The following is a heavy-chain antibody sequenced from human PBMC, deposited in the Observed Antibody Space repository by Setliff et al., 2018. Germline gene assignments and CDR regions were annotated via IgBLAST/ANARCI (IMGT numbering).Heavy chain of an antibody. Sequence: ASVKVSCKASGYTFTDYYMHWVQQAPGKGLEWMGRVDPEDGHTKYAEKFQGRITISADMSLDIAHMELGSLTSEDTAVYYCARVAGDFQEIPEGDVDTAMVFDYWGQGTLVTVSS. CDR1: GYTFTDYY. D-gene: IGHD5-18*01. V-gene: IGHV1-69-2*01. CDR2: VDPEDGHT. CDR3: ARVAGDFQEIPEGDVDTAMVFDY. J-gene: IGHJ4*02.